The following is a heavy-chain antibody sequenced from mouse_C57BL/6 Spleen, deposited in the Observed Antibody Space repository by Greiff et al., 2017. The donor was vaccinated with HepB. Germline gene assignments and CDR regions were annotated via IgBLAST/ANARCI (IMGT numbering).Heavy chain of an antibody. Sequence: QVQLKESGPELVKPGASVKISCKASGYAFSSSWMNWVKQRPGKGLEWIGRIYPGDGDTNYNGKFKGKATLTADKSSSTAYMQLSSLTSEDSAVYFCASLDSSGTGYWGQGTSVTVSS. CDR2: IYPGDGDT. CDR1: GYAFSSSW. CDR3: ASLDSSGTGY. D-gene: IGHD3-2*02. J-gene: IGHJ4*01. V-gene: IGHV1-82*01.